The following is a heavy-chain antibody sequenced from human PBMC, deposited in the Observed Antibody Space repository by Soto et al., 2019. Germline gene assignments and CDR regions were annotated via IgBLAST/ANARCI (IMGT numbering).Heavy chain of an antibody. CDR3: AKDLAAWQLRPYYGMDV. J-gene: IGHJ6*02. CDR1: GFTFSSYG. V-gene: IGHV3-30*18. D-gene: IGHD1-26*01. Sequence: QVQLVESGGGVVQPGRSLRLSCAASGFTFSSYGLHWVRQAPGKGLEWVAVISYDGSNKYYTDSVKGPFTISRDNSKNTPQRPMNALRAEDTAVYYRAKDLAAWQLRPYYGMDVWGQGTTVTVSS. CDR2: ISYDGSNK.